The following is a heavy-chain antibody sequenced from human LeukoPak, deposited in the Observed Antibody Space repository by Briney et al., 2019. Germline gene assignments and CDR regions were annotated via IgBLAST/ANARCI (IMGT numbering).Heavy chain of an antibody. V-gene: IGHV4-39*02. CDR3: TREYSSSSDY. Sequence: SETLSLTCTVSGGSISSSSHHWSWVRQPPGKGLEWIGSIYYSGNTYYNPSLKSRVTISVDTSKNQFSLKLTSVTAADTAVYYCTREYSSSSDYWGQGTLVTVSS. J-gene: IGHJ4*02. CDR1: GGSISSSSHH. CDR2: IYYSGNT. D-gene: IGHD6-6*01.